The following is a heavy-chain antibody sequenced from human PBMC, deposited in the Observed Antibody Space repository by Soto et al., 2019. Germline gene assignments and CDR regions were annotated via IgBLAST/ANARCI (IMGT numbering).Heavy chain of an antibody. CDR3: ARGDYDILTGHRATTNYYYYGMDV. CDR1: GGTFSSYA. V-gene: IGHV1-69*13. Sequence: PGASVKVSCKASGGTFSSYAISWVRQAPGQGLEWMGGIIPIFGTANYAQKFQGRVTITADESTSTAYMELSSLRSEDTAVYYCARGDYDILTGHRATTNYYYYGMDVWGQGTTVTVSS. D-gene: IGHD3-9*01. CDR2: IIPIFGTA. J-gene: IGHJ6*02.